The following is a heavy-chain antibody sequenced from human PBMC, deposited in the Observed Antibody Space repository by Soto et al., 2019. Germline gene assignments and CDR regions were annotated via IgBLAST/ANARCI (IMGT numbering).Heavy chain of an antibody. CDR3: AKDPQQQLVFWGLAFDI. D-gene: IGHD6-13*01. Sequence: GGSLRLSCAASGFTFSSYAMSWVRQAPGKGLEWVSAISGSGGSTYYADSVKGRFTISRDNSKNTLYLQMNSLRAEDTAVYYCAKDPQQQLVFWGLAFDIWGQGTMVTVSS. CDR1: GFTFSSYA. J-gene: IGHJ3*02. CDR2: ISGSGGST. V-gene: IGHV3-23*01.